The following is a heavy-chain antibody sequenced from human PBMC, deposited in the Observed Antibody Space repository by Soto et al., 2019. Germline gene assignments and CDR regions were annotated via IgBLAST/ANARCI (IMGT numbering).Heavy chain of an antibody. D-gene: IGHD5-18*01. J-gene: IGHJ4*02. V-gene: IGHV4-59*01. CDR2: IYYSGST. Sequence: QVQLQESGPGLVKPSETLSLTSTVSGGSISSYYWSWIRQPPGKGLEWLGYIYYSGSTTYNPSLQSRVTISVDTSKNQFSLKLTAVTAADTPLYYCARDNGCTSGYNLAHWGQGTLVPVSS. CDR3: ARDNGCTSGYNLAH. CDR1: GGSISSYY.